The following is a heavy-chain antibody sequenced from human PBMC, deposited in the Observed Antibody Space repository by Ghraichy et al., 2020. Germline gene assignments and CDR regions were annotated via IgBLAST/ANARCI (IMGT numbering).Heavy chain of an antibody. D-gene: IGHD3-9*01. CDR1: GFAFTSYA. Sequence: GGSLRLSCAASGFAFTSYAMTWVRQAPGKGLEWVSTITGGGTTYYANSVQGRFTISRDTSKNTLYLQMNSLRAEDTAIYYCARGLSHFDILTGHYAPTYFFDYWGQGTLVTFSS. J-gene: IGHJ4*02. CDR2: ITGGGTT. CDR3: ARGLSHFDILTGHYAPTYFFDY. V-gene: IGHV3-23*01.